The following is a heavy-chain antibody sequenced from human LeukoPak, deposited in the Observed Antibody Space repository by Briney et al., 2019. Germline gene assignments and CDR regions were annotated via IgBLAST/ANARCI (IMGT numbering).Heavy chain of an antibody. CDR1: GFTFDDYA. CDR2: INWNSGDV. V-gene: IGHV3-9*01. J-gene: IGHJ4*02. Sequence: GGSLRLSCAASGFTFDDYAMHWVRQAPGKGLEWVSGINWNSGDVGYADSVKGRFTISRDNAKNSLYLQMNSLRAEDTAVYYCATDLYCSSTSCYRRFDYWGQGTLVTVSS. CDR3: ATDLYCSSTSCYRRFDY. D-gene: IGHD2-2*01.